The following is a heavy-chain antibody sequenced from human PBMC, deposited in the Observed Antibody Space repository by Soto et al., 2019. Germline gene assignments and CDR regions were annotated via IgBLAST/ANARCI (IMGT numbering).Heavy chain of an antibody. Sequence: ASVKVSCKASGYTFTSYYMHWVRQAPGQGLEWMGIINPSGGSTSYAQKLQGRVTMTRDTSTSTVYMELSSLRSEDTAVYYCARSAPGYCSGGSCYGGSYYFDYWGQGTLVTVSS. J-gene: IGHJ4*02. V-gene: IGHV1-46*03. CDR2: INPSGGST. CDR3: ARSAPGYCSGGSCYGGSYYFDY. D-gene: IGHD2-15*01. CDR1: GYTFTSYY.